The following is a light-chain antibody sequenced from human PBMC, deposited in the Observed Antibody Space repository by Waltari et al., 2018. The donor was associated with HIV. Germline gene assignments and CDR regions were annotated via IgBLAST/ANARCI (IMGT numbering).Light chain of an antibody. J-gene: IGLJ2*01. CDR2: EVT. CDR1: NSDIGTYDY. CDR3: SSFANRDGFYVL. V-gene: IGLV2-8*01. Sequence: QSALTQPPSASGSPGQSVTLSCTGTNSDIGTYDYVSWYQQPPGKAPKLVISEVTKRPSGGADRFSGSKSGNTAFLTVSGLQAEDEADYYCSSFANRDGFYVLFGGGTRLTVL.